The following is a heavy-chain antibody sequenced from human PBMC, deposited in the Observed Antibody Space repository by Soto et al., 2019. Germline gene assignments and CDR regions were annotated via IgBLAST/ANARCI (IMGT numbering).Heavy chain of an antibody. CDR3: ARDRWEFKLLYYGLVV. CDR1: GFTFSNYG. D-gene: IGHD1-26*01. CDR2: IWYDGSND. V-gene: IGHV3-33*01. J-gene: IGHJ6*02. Sequence: PGGSLRLSCAASGFTFSNYGMHWVRQAPGKGLEWVAIIWYDGSNDYYVDSVKGRFTISRDNSKNTLSPQMNSLRAEDTAVYYCARDRWEFKLLYYGLVVWGQGGTVTVSS.